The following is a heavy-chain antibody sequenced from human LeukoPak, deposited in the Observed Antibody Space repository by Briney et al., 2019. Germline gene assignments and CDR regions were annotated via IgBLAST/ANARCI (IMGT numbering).Heavy chain of an antibody. Sequence: GESLKISCKGSGYSFSSYWIGWVRQMPGKGLEWMGIIYPGNSDTRYSPSFQGQVTISADKSNSTAYLQWSSLKASDTAMYYCARVQGGDYYGMDVWGQGTTVTVSS. CDR2: IYPGNSDT. CDR1: GYSFSSYW. V-gene: IGHV5-51*01. CDR3: ARVQGGDYYGMDV. J-gene: IGHJ6*02. D-gene: IGHD2-21*01.